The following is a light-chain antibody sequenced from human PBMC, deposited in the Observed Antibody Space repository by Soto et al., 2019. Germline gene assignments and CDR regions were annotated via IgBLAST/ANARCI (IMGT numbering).Light chain of an antibody. V-gene: IGLV2-14*03. Sequence: QSALTQPASVSGSPGQSITISCTGTSSDVGGYNYVSWYQQHPGEAPKIIIYDVSSRPSGVSYRFSGSKSGNTASLTISGLQSEDEADYYCSSYTSSTLGVFGTGTKLTVL. CDR2: DVS. CDR1: SSDVGGYNY. CDR3: SSYTSSTLGV. J-gene: IGLJ1*01.